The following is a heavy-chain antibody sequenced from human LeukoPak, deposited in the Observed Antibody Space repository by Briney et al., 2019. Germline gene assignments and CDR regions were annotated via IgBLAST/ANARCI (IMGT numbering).Heavy chain of an antibody. CDR1: GFTFSSYG. CDR3: ARDEHSSGWYLDY. CDR2: IWYDGSNK. V-gene: IGHV3-33*01. J-gene: IGHJ4*02. D-gene: IGHD6-19*01. Sequence: GGSLRLSCAASGFTFSSYGMHWVRQAPGKGLEWVAVIWYDGSNKYYADSVKGRFTISRDNSKNTLYLQVNSLRAEDTAVYYCARDEHSSGWYLDYWGQGTLVTVSS.